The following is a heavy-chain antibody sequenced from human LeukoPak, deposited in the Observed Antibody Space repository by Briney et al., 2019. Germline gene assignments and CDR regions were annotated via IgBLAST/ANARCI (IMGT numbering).Heavy chain of an antibody. CDR2: INNDGSST. CDR3: VRGWRGPDY. D-gene: IGHD6-13*01. Sequence: GGSLRLSCAASGFTFSSHWMHWVRQAPGKGLEWVSRINNDGSSTIYADSVEGRLTTSRDNAKNTLYLEMNSLRVEDTAVYYCVRGWRGPDYWGQGTLVTVSS. J-gene: IGHJ4*02. V-gene: IGHV3-74*01. CDR1: GFTFSSHW.